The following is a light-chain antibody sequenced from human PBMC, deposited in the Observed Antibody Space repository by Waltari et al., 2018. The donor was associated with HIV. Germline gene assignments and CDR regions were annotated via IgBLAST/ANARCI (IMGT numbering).Light chain of an antibody. CDR2: DVS. CDR3: CSYSSSGTVL. CDR1: SKDVGGFNY. Sequence: HSVLTQPATLSGSLGPSITISCLGRSKDVGGFNYVSWYQQSPDKAPRLVIYDVSNRPSGVSGRFSGSKSGSAASLTISGLQPEDEADYYCCSYSSSGTVLFGGGTRLTVL. J-gene: IGLJ2*01. V-gene: IGLV2-14*03.